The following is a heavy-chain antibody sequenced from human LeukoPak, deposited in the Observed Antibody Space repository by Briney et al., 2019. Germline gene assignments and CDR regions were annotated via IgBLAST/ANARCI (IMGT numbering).Heavy chain of an antibody. CDR3: ARTKPQQFDILS. J-gene: IGHJ4*02. CDR1: GFTFSSYS. Sequence: GGSLRLSCAASGFTFSSYSMNWVRQAPGKGLEWVSSISSSSSYIYYADSVKGRFTISRDNAKNSLYLQMNSLRAEDTAVYYCARTKPQQFDILSWGQGTLVTVSS. D-gene: IGHD3-9*01. CDR2: ISSSSSYI. V-gene: IGHV3-21*01.